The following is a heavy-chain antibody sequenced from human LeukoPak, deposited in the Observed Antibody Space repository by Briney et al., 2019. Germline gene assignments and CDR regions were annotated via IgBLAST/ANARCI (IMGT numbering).Heavy chain of an antibody. Sequence: GRSLRLSRAASGFTFSSYGMHWVRQAPGKGLEWVAVIWYDGSNKYYADSVKGRFTISRDNLKNTLYLQMNSLRAEDTAVYYCARGPYDSSGYRPDYWGQGTLVTVSS. D-gene: IGHD3-22*01. CDR1: GFTFSSYG. CDR2: IWYDGSNK. V-gene: IGHV3-33*01. J-gene: IGHJ4*02. CDR3: ARGPYDSSGYRPDY.